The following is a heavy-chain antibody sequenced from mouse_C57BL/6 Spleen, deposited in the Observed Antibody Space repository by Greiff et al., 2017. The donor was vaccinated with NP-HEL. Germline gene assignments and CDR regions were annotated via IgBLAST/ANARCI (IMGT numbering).Heavy chain of an antibody. CDR1: GFTFSSYA. D-gene: IGHD2-10*02. J-gene: IGHJ1*03. CDR2: ISSGGDYI. Sequence: EVKLMESGAGLVKPGGSLKLSCAASGFTFSSYAMSWVRQTPETRLEWVAYISSGGDYISYADTVKGRFTITRDNASNTLYLQMSSRNSEDTAMYYGTRAEYGNLRLHWYFDVWGTGTTVTVSS. CDR3: TRAEYGNLRLHWYFDV. V-gene: IGHV5-9-1*02.